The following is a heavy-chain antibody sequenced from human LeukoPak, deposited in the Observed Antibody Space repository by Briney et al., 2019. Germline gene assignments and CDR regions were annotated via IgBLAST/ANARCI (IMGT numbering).Heavy chain of an antibody. V-gene: IGHV3-23*01. CDR2: ISSSDGST. D-gene: IGHD5-24*01. CDR1: GITFSSYA. J-gene: IGHJ4*02. Sequence: GGSLRLSCVASGITFSSYAMNWVRQAPGKGLEWVSAISSSDGSTYYADSVKGRSTISRDNSKNTLYLQMNSLRAEDTAVYYCARELSEMATISPFDYWGQGTLVTVSS. CDR3: ARELSEMATISPFDY.